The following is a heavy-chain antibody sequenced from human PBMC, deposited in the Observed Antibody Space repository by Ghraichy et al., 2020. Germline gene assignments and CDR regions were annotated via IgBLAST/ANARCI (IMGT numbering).Heavy chain of an antibody. V-gene: IGHV4-30-2*01. D-gene: IGHD3-3*01. CDR2: IYHSGNA. CDR1: GGSIHSGAYS. J-gene: IGHJ6*02. Sequence: TLSLTCAVSGGSIHSGAYSWTWVRQPPGQGLEWIGYIYHSGNAYYNPSLKSRVAFSVDTSKNQFSLILNSMTAADTAVYYCAVLASRGVDVWGPGTTVTVSS. CDR3: AVLASRGVDV.